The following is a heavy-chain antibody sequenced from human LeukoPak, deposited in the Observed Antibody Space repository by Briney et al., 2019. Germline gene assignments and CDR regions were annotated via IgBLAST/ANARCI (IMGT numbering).Heavy chain of an antibody. CDR2: INHSGST. CDR1: GGSLSGYY. J-gene: IGHJ4*02. D-gene: IGHD6-13*01. CDR3: ARGGWSSSWPFDY. V-gene: IGHV4-34*01. Sequence: SETLSLTCAVYGGSLSGYYWSWIRQPPGKGLEWIGEINHSGSTNSNPSLKSRVTISVDTSKNQFSLKLSSVTAADTAVYYCARGGWSSSWPFDYWGQGTLVTVSS.